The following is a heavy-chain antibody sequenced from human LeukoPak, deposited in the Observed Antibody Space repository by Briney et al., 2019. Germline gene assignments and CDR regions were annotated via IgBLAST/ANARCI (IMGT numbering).Heavy chain of an antibody. CDR1: GGSISSYY. CDR2: IYYTGTT. D-gene: IGHD6-13*01. Sequence: SETLSLTCTVSGGSISSYYWSWIRQPPGKGLEWIGYIYYTGTTNYNPSPKSRVTVSVDTSKNQFSLYLTSVTAADTAVYYCAKMRQAATGGPWYFDLWGRGTLVTVSS. J-gene: IGHJ2*01. V-gene: IGHV4-59*01. CDR3: AKMRQAATGGPWYFDL.